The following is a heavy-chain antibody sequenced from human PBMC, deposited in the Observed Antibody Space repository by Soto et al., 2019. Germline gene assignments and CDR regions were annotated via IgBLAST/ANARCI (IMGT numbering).Heavy chain of an antibody. CDR3: ASLPSPVAGRARAFDI. V-gene: IGHV4-31*03. D-gene: IGHD6-19*01. J-gene: IGHJ3*02. CDR2: IYYSGST. CDR1: GGSISSGGYY. Sequence: SETLSLTCTVSGGSISSGGYYWSWIRQHPGKGLEWIGYIYYSGSTYYNPSLKSRVTISVDTSKNQFSLKLSSVTAADTAVYYCASLPSPVAGRARAFDIWGQGTMVTVSS.